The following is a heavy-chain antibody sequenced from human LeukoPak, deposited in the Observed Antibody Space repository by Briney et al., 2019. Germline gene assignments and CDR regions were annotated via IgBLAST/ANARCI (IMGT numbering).Heavy chain of an antibody. V-gene: IGHV1-2*02. CDR2: FNPNSGGT. Sequence: ASVKVSCKASGYTFTGYYMHWVRQAPGQGLEWMGCFNPNSGGTNYAQKFQGRVTMTRDTSISTAYMELSRLRSDDTAVYYCARGPGYCSGRSCYSSGDYWGQGTLVTVSS. J-gene: IGHJ4*02. CDR1: GYTFTGYY. CDR3: ARGPGYCSGRSCYSSGDY. D-gene: IGHD2-15*01.